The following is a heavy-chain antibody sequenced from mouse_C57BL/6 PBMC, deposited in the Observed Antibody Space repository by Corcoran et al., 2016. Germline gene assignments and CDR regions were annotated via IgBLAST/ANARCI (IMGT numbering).Heavy chain of an antibody. CDR2: ILPGSGST. J-gene: IGHJ3*01. Sequence: QVQLQQSRAELMKPGASVKLSCKATGYTFTGYWIEWVKQRPGHGLEWIGEILPGSGSTNYNEKFKGKSTFTADTSSNTAYIQLSSLTTEDSAIYYCARGSGSGYSWFAYWGQGTLVTVSA. CDR3: ARGSGSGYSWFAY. D-gene: IGHD3-2*02. V-gene: IGHV1-9*01. CDR1: GYTFTGYW.